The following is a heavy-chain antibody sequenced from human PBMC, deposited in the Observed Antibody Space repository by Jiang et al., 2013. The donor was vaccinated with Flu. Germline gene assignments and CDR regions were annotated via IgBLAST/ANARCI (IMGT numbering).Heavy chain of an antibody. J-gene: IGHJ4*02. CDR3: ARDIGITTFAY. Sequence: GSGLVKPSETLSLTCTVSGGSISSYYWSWIRQPPGKGLEWIGYISYSGTTNYNPSLKSRVIISLDSSKYQFSLKLTSVTAADTAVYYCARDIGITTFAYWGQGTLVTVSS. CDR2: ISYSGTT. CDR1: GGSISSYY. V-gene: IGHV4-59*13. D-gene: IGHD4-11*01.